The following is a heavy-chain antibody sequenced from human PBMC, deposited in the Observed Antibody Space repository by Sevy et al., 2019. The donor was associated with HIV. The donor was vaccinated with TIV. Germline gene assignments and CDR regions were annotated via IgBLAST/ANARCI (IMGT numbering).Heavy chain of an antibody. CDR1: GFTFSSYS. D-gene: IGHD3-22*01. CDR3: ARGHYYDSSGYSPIDY. V-gene: IGHV3-48*01. J-gene: IGHJ4*02. Sequence: GGCLRLSCAASGFTFSSYSMNWVRQAPGKGLEWVSYISSSSSTIYYADSVKGRFTISRDNAKNSLYLQMNSLRAEDTAVYYCARGHYYDSSGYSPIDYWGQGTLVTVSS. CDR2: ISSSSSTI.